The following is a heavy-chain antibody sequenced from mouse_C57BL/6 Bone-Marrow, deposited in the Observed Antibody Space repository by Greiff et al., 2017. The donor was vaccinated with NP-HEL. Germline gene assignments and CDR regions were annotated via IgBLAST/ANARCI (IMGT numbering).Heavy chain of an antibody. J-gene: IGHJ3*01. CDR2: ISSGSSTI. CDR3: AKGYYSNFWFAY. Sequence: EVHLVESGGGLVKPGGSLKLSCAASGFTFSDYGMHWVRQAPEKGLEWVAYISSGSSTIYYADTVKGRFTISRDNAKNTLFLKMTSLRSEDTAMYYCAKGYYSNFWFAYWGQGTLVTVSA. D-gene: IGHD2-5*01. CDR1: GFTFSDYG. V-gene: IGHV5-17*01.